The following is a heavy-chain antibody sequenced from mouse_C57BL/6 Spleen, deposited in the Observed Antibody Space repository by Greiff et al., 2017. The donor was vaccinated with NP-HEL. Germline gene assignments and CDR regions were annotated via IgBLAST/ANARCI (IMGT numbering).Heavy chain of an antibody. Sequence: VKLQQPGAELVRPGTSVKLSCKASGYTFTSYWMHWVKQRPGQGLEWIGVIDPSDSYTNYNQKFKGKATLTVDTSSSTAYMQLSSLTSEDSAVYYCARRKGITYYAMDYWGQGTSVTVSS. D-gene: IGHD1-1*01. V-gene: IGHV1-59*01. CDR1: GYTFTSYW. CDR3: ARRKGITYYAMDY. CDR2: IDPSDSYT. J-gene: IGHJ4*01.